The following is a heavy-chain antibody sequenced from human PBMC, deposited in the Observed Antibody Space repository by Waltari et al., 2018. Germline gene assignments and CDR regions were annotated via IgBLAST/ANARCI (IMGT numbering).Heavy chain of an antibody. J-gene: IGHJ4*02. CDR2: ITTGSGNT. CDR1: GYSFTSFD. CDR3: ARSGSYWGLDS. D-gene: IGHD1-26*01. Sequence: QVQLVQSGAEVKKPGASVMLSCTASGYSFTSFDMNWVRQAPGQRLEWLGWITTGSGNTKYSQKLQGRVTITSDTSASTVYMELTSLRSEDTAVYYCARSGSYWGLDSWGQGAPVTVSA. V-gene: IGHV1-3*04.